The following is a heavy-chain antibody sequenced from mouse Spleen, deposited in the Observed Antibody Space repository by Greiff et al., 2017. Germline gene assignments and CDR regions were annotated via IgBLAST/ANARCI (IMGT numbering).Heavy chain of an antibody. J-gene: IGHJ2*01. V-gene: IGHV3-6*01. CDR2: ISYDGSN. CDR1: GYSITSGYY. Sequence: ESGPGLVKPSQSLSLTCSVTGYSITSGYYWNWIRQFPGNKLEWMGYISYDGSNNYNPSLKNRISITRDTSKNQFFLKLNSVTTEDTATYYCARENYGNFDYWGQGTTLTVSS. CDR3: ARENYGNFDY. D-gene: IGHD2-1*01.